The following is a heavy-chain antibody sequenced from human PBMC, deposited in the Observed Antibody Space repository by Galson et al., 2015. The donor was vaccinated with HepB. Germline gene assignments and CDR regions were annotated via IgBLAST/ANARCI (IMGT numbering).Heavy chain of an antibody. CDR3: AREGGGYEEYYFDY. CDR1: GFTFSSYA. Sequence: SLRLSCAASGFTFSSYAMHWVRQAPGKGLEWVAVISYDGSNKYYADSVKGRFTISRDNSKNTLYLQMNSLRAEDTAVYCCAREGGGYEEYYFDYWGQGTLVTVSS. D-gene: IGHD5-12*01. J-gene: IGHJ4*02. V-gene: IGHV3-30-3*01. CDR2: ISYDGSNK.